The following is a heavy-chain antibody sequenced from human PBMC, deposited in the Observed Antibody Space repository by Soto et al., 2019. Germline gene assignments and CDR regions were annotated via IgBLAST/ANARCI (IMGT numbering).Heavy chain of an antibody. CDR1: GGTFSSYT. CDR3: ASLVGAVTFDY. CDR2: IIPILGIA. Sequence: QVQLVQSGAEVKKPGSSVKVSCKASGGTFSSYTISWVRQAPGQGLEWMGRIIPILGIANYAQKFQDRVTITADKSTSTAYMELSSLRSEDTAVYYCASLVGAVTFDYWGQGTLVTVSS. V-gene: IGHV1-69*02. D-gene: IGHD1-26*01. J-gene: IGHJ4*02.